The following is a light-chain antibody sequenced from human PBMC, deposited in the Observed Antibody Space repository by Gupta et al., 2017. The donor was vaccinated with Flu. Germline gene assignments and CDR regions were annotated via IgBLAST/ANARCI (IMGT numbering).Light chain of an antibody. J-gene: IGLJ2*01. CDR2: SNN. Sequence: QSVLTQPSASGTPGQRVTISCSGSSSNIGSNTVNWYQQLPGTAPKLLIYSNNQRPSGVPDRFSGSKSGTSASLAISGLQSEDEADYYCAAWDDSLNGPVFGGGTKLTVL. V-gene: IGLV1-44*01. CDR3: AAWDDSLNGPV. CDR1: SSNIGSNT.